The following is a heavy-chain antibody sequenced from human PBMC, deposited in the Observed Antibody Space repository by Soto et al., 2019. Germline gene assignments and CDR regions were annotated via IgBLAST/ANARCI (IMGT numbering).Heavy chain of an antibody. CDR1: GYTFTSYG. CDR3: ARDVRRFLVGVVVRPDY. D-gene: IGHD2-15*01. V-gene: IGHV1-18*04. Sequence: ASVKVSCKASGYTFTSYGISWVRQAPGQGLEWMGWISAYNGNTNYAQKLQGRVTMTTDTSTSTAYMELRSLRSDDTAVYYCARDVRRFLVGVVVRPDYWGQGTLVIVSS. J-gene: IGHJ4*02. CDR2: ISAYNGNT.